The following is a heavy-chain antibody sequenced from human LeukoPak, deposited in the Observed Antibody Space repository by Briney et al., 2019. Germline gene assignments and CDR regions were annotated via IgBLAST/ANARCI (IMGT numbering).Heavy chain of an antibody. J-gene: IGHJ4*02. CDR2: IYYSGTT. CDR1: GGSISSSSYS. D-gene: IGHD3-3*01. V-gene: IGHV4-39*01. Sequence: PSETLSLTCTVSGGSISSSSYSWGWIRQPPGKGLEWIGGIYYSGTTYYNPSLKSRVTISVDTSKIQFSLKLGSVAATDTAVYFCARLRFDFWSGYTHPYFDYWGQGTLVTVSS. CDR3: ARLRFDFWSGYTHPYFDY.